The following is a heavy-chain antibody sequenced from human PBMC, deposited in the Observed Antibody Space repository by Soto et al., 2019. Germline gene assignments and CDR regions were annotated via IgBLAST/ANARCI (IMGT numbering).Heavy chain of an antibody. Sequence: QVQLVQSGAEVKKPGSSVKVSCKASGGTFSSYAISWVRQAPGQGLEWMGGIIPIFGTANYAQKFQGRVTITADESTRTAYMELGSLRSEDTAVYYCASQDTAMVYFDLWGRGTLVTVSS. D-gene: IGHD5-18*01. CDR3: ASQDTAMVYFDL. CDR2: IIPIFGTA. J-gene: IGHJ2*01. CDR1: GGTFSSYA. V-gene: IGHV1-69*12.